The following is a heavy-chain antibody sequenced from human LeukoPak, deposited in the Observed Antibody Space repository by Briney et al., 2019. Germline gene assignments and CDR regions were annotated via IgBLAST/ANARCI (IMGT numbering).Heavy chain of an antibody. V-gene: IGHV4-4*09. Sequence: SETLSLTCTVSNGSISRDHWSWVRQPPGKGLEWIGYILTSGTTNYNPSLKSRLTISVDTSKNQFTLKLSSVTAADTAVYYCARLRVSGTYLYYFDYWGQGTLATVSS. D-gene: IGHD3-10*01. CDR2: ILTSGTT. CDR3: ARLRVSGTYLYYFDY. CDR1: NGSISRDH. J-gene: IGHJ4*02.